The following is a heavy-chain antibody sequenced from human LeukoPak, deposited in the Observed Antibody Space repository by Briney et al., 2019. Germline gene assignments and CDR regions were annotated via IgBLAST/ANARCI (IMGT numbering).Heavy chain of an antibody. Sequence: SETLSHTCTVSGGSVSNGIYYWSWLRQPPGKALEWIGYIYYSGSTNYNPSLEGRITISVDTSKNQFSVKLSSVTAADTAVYYCARSQNYYGSGDYWGQGTLVTVSS. V-gene: IGHV4-61*01. D-gene: IGHD3-10*01. J-gene: IGHJ4*02. CDR2: IYYSGST. CDR3: ARSQNYYGSGDY. CDR1: GGSVSNGIYY.